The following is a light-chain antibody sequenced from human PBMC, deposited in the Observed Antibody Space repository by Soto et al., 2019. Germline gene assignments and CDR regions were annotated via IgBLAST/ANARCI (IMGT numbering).Light chain of an antibody. Sequence: EIVMTQSPATLSLSPGETATLSCRASQSVSSYLAWYQQKPGQAPXXLXYDASNRATGIPARFSGSGSGTDFTLTISSLEPEDFAVYYCQQRSNWPPSITFGQGTRLEIK. CDR3: QQRSNWPPSIT. V-gene: IGKV3-11*01. CDR2: DAS. J-gene: IGKJ5*01. CDR1: QSVSSY.